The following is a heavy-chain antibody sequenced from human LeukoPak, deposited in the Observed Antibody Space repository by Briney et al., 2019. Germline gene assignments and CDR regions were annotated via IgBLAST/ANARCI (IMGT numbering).Heavy chain of an antibody. V-gene: IGHV4-38-2*02. CDR2: IYHTGNT. CDR1: GYSISSGYY. J-gene: IGHJ3*02. CDR3: AKSNGYGLVDI. Sequence: SETLSLTCTVSGYSISSGYYWGWIRQPPGKGLEWIGSIYHTGNTYYNPSLKSRVTISVDTSRNQFSLNLNSVTAADTAVYYCAKSNGYGLVDIWGQGTMVTVSS. D-gene: IGHD3-10*01.